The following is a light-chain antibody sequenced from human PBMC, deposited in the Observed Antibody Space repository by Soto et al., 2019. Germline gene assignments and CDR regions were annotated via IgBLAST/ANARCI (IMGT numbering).Light chain of an antibody. CDR1: SSDVGGYNY. Sequence: SCTGTSSDVGGYNYVPWYQQHPGKAPKLIIYDVTKRPSGVPDRFSGSSSGNTASLTISGLQAEDEADYFCCSYAGSYSYVFGTGTKVTVL. V-gene: IGLV2-11*01. CDR3: CSYAGSYSYV. J-gene: IGLJ1*01. CDR2: DVT.